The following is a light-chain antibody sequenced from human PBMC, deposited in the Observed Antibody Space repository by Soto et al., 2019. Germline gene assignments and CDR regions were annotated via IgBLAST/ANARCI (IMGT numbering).Light chain of an antibody. CDR3: CSYAGSSTFHVV. CDR1: SSNIGAGYD. Sequence: QSVLTQPPSVSGAPGQRVTISCTGSSSNIGAGYDVHWYQQHPGKAPKLMIYEGSKRPSGVSNRFSGSKSGNTASLTISGLQAEDEADYYCCSYAGSSTFHVVFGGGTKLTVL. J-gene: IGLJ2*01. V-gene: IGLV2-23*03. CDR2: EGS.